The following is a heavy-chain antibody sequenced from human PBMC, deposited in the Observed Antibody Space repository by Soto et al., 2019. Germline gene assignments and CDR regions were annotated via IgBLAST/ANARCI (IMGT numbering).Heavy chain of an antibody. D-gene: IGHD2-15*01. CDR3: AQLVVVAATPLDY. V-gene: IGHV1-18*01. J-gene: IGHJ4*02. CDR1: GYTFTSYA. Sequence: ASVKVSCNASGYTFTSYAISLVRQAPGQGLEWMGWISAYNGNTNYAQKLQGRVTMTTDTSTTTAYMELRSLRAEDTAVYYCAQLVVVAATPLDYWGQGTLVTVSS. CDR2: ISAYNGNT.